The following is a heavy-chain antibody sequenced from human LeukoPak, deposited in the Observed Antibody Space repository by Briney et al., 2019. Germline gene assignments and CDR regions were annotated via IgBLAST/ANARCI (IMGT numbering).Heavy chain of an antibody. J-gene: IGHJ4*02. CDR3: TRDLPYYYDSSGYSGY. V-gene: IGHV3-48*03. CDR2: ISSSGSTI. D-gene: IGHD3-22*01. Sequence: GGSLRLSCAASGFTFSSYEMNWVRQAPGKGLEWVSYISSSGSTIYYADSVKGRFTISRDDSKSIAYLQMNSLKNEDTAVYYCTRDLPYYYDSSGYSGYWGQGTLVTVSS. CDR1: GFTFSSYE.